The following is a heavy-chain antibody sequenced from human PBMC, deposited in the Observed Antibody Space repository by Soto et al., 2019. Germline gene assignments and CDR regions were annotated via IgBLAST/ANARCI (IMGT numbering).Heavy chain of an antibody. CDR1: GGSVNTINY. V-gene: IGHV4-4*02. CDR2: ISKSGTT. CDR3: ATGYCNSTSCYREYFDP. D-gene: IGHD2-2*01. Sequence: PSETLSLTCSVSGGSVNTINYCSWVRQSPGKGLEWIGSISKSGTTNYNPSLKSRVDISMDRSRNQFSLQLTSVTAADTAVYYCATGYCNSTSCYREYFDPWGQGTLVTVSS. J-gene: IGHJ5*02.